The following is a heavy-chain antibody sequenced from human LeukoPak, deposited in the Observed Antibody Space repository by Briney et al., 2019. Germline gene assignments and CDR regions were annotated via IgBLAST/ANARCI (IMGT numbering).Heavy chain of an antibody. CDR3: ARDNGLGYCSSTSCYAASRGAFDI. D-gene: IGHD2-2*01. CDR1: GGSISSGDYY. V-gene: IGHV4-30-4*08. CDR2: IYYSEST. Sequence: SETLSLTCTVSGGSISSGDYYWSWMRQPPGNGLEWIGYIYYSESTYYNPSLKSRVTISVDTSKNQFSLKLSSVTAADTAVYYCARDNGLGYCSSTSCYAASRGAFDIWGQGTMVTVSS. J-gene: IGHJ3*02.